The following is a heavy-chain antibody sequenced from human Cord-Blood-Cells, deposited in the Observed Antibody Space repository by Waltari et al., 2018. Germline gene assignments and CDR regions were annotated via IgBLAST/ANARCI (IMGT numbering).Heavy chain of an antibody. CDR1: GGSITSSSYY. D-gene: IGHD2-2*01. Sequence: QLQLQESGPGLVKPSETLSLPCTVSGGSITSSSYYWGGIRQPPGKGLGWIGSIYYIGSTYYNPSLKSRVTISVDTSKNQFSLKLSSVTAADTAVYYCARPAVPAAMLDAFDIWGQGTMVTVSS. J-gene: IGHJ3*02. CDR3: ARPAVPAAMLDAFDI. V-gene: IGHV4-39*07. CDR2: IYYIGST.